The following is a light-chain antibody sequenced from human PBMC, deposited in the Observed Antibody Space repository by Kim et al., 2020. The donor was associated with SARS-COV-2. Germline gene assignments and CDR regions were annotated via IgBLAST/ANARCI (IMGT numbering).Light chain of an antibody. CDR1: QSISNY. Sequence: GDRVTITCRASQSISNYLNWYQQKPGKAPKLLIYTASDLQSGVPSRFSGSGSGTDFTLTISSLQPEDFATYYCQQSYSIPYTFG. CDR2: TAS. V-gene: IGKV1-39*01. J-gene: IGKJ2*01. CDR3: QQSYSIPYT.